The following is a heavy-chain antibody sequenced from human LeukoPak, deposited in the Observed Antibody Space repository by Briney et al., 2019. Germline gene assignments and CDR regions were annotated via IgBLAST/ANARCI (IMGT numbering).Heavy chain of an antibody. J-gene: IGHJ4*02. Sequence: GESLKISCKGSGYSFTSYWIGWVRQMPGKGLEWMGIIYPGDSDTRYSPSFQGQVTISADKSISTAYLQWSSLKASDTAMYYCARQASSDYDYVWGSYRPRPLGPVLNWGQGTLVTVSS. CDR2: IYPGDSDT. CDR3: ARQASSDYDYVWGSYRPRPLGPVLN. V-gene: IGHV5-51*01. CDR1: GYSFTSYW. D-gene: IGHD3-16*02.